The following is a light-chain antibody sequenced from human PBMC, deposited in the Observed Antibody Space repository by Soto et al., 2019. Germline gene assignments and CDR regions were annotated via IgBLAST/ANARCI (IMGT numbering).Light chain of an antibody. Sequence: QLVLTQPASVSGSPGQSITISCTGTTSDVGGYNYVSWYQQHPGKVPKLMIYEVSNRPSGVSNRFSGSKSGNTASLTISGLQAEDEAAYYCFSYTTSSAPYVFGTGTKLTVL. V-gene: IGLV2-14*01. CDR1: TSDVGGYNY. J-gene: IGLJ1*01. CDR3: FSYTTSSAPYV. CDR2: EVS.